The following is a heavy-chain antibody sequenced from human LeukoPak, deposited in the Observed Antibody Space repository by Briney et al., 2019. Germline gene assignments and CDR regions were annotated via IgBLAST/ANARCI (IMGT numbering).Heavy chain of an antibody. CDR1: GFSLSTSGMC. Sequence: SGPTLVNPTQTLTLTCTFSGFSLSTSGMCVSWIRQPPGKALEWLARIDWDDDKYYSTSLKTRLTISKDTSKNQVVLTMTNMDPVDTATYYCARIEMYSSSWSFDYWGQGTLVTVSS. CDR3: ARIEMYSSSWSFDY. CDR2: IDWDDDK. D-gene: IGHD6-13*01. J-gene: IGHJ4*02. V-gene: IGHV2-70*11.